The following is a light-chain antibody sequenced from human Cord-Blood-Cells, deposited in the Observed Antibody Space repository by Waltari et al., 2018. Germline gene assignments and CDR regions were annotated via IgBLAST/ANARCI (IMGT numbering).Light chain of an antibody. Sequence: QSALPQPASVSGSPGQSLTISCSGTSSDVWSYNLVSCYQQHPGKAPKLMIYEVSKRPSGVSNRFSGSKSGNTAYLTISGLQAEDEADYYCCSYAGSSTFVVFGGGTKLTVL. CDR2: EVS. CDR3: CSYAGSSTFVV. J-gene: IGLJ2*01. V-gene: IGLV2-23*02. CDR1: SSDVWSYNL.